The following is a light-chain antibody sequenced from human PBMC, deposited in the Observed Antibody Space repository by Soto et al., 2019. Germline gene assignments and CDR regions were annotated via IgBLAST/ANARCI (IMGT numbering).Light chain of an antibody. CDR1: SSNIGSSY. CDR3: AAWGDSLV. V-gene: IGLV1-47*01. CDR2: RNN. J-gene: IGLJ2*01. Sequence: QSVLTQPPSASGTPGQRVTISCSGSSSNIGSSYVYWYQQLPGTAPKLLIYRNNQRPSGVPGRFSGSKSGTSASLAISGLRSEDEADYYCAAWGDSLVFGGGTKLTVL.